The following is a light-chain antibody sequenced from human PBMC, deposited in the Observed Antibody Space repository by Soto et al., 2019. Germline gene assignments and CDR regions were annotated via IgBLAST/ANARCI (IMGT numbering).Light chain of an antibody. CDR2: GAS. CDR1: QSVSSK. V-gene: IGKV3-15*01. Sequence: EMVMTQSPATLSVSPGERATLSCRASQSVSSKLAWYQQKPGQAPRLLIYGASTRATGIPARFSGSGSETELSLTISSLQSEDFAVYYCQQYNNWPPTFGQGTKV. J-gene: IGKJ1*01. CDR3: QQYNNWPPT.